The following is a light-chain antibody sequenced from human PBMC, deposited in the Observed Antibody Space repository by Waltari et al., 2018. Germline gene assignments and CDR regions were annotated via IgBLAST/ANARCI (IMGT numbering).Light chain of an antibody. V-gene: IGKV3-20*01. Sequence: EIVLTQSPGTLSLSPGERATLSCRASNIISNNYLAWYQAKPGQAPRLLIYGISHRATGIPDRFSGGGSGTDFTLTISRLEPEDFAVYYCQQFGGSPKYTFGQGTKLEIK. J-gene: IGKJ2*01. CDR3: QQFGGSPKYT. CDR1: NIISNNY. CDR2: GIS.